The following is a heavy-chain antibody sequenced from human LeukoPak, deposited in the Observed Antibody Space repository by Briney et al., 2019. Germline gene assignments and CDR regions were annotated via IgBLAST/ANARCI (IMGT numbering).Heavy chain of an antibody. CDR3: ARLRFWSPAENYYFDY. CDR1: GYTFTGYY. V-gene: IGHV1-2*06. D-gene: IGHD3-3*01. Sequence: GASVEVSCKASGYTFTGYYMHWVRQAPGQGLEWMGRINPNSGGTNYAQKFQGRVTMTRDTSISTAYMELSRLRSDDTAVYYCARLRFWSPAENYYFDYWGQGTLATVSS. J-gene: IGHJ4*02. CDR2: INPNSGGT.